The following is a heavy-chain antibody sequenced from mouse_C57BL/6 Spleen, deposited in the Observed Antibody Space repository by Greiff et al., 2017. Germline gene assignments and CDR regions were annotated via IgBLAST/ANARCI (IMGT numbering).Heavy chain of an antibody. D-gene: IGHD1-1*01. Sequence: EVHLVESGGDLVKPGGSLKLSCAASGFTFSSYGMSWVRQTPDKRLEWVATISSGGSYTYYPDSVKGRFTISRDNAKNTLYLQMSSLKSEDTAMYYCARHEDYYGSSSHYFDYWGQGTTLTVSS. J-gene: IGHJ2*01. CDR1: GFTFSSYG. CDR2: ISSGGSYT. CDR3: ARHEDYYGSSSHYFDY. V-gene: IGHV5-6*01.